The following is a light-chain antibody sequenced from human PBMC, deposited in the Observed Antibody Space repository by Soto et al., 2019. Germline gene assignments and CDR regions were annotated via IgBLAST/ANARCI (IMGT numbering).Light chain of an antibody. CDR1: QSVSSN. V-gene: IGKV3-15*01. CDR3: QQYNNWLALT. Sequence: IVLTQSPASLSVSPGERATVSCRASQSVSSNLAWYQQKPGQTPPLLIYCASTRATGIPARFCGSGSGTEFTLTISSLQSEDFAVYYCQQYNNWLALTFGGGTKVDIK. J-gene: IGKJ4*01. CDR2: CAS.